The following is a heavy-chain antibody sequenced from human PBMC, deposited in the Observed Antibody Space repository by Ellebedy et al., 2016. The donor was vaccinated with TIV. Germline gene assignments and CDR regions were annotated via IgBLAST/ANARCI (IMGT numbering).Heavy chain of an antibody. J-gene: IGHJ4*02. CDR2: ISSRSSTI. D-gene: IGHD4-11*01. CDR3: VRDDYSSYGAPY. Sequence: PGGSLRLSCAASGFSFSSYSMNWVRQAPGKGLEWVSYISSRSSTIHYADSVKGRFNISRDNANNSLYLQMNSLREEDTAVYFCVRDDYSSYGAPYWGQGTPVTVSS. CDR1: GFSFSSYS. V-gene: IGHV3-48*02.